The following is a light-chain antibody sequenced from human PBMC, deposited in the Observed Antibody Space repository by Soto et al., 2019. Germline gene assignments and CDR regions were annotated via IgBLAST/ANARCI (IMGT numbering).Light chain of an antibody. CDR3: QQYGSSLP. J-gene: IGKJ4*01. CDR1: QSVSSSY. CDR2: GAS. Sequence: ESGLTQYKGTLSVSRGERATLSCRASQSVSSSYLAWYQQKPGQAPRLPIYGASSRATGIPDRFSGSGSGTDFTLTISRLEPEDFAVYYCQQYGSSLPFCGGTKAAIK. V-gene: IGKV3-20*01.